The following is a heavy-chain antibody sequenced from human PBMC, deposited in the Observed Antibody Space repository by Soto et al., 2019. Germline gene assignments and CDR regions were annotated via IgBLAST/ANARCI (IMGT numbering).Heavy chain of an antibody. V-gene: IGHV4-59*01. D-gene: IGHD3-16*02. CDR2: IYYSGRT. Sequence: QVQLQESGPGLVRPSETLSLTCSVSGGSISDYQWNWIRQSPGKGLEWIGYIYYSGRTNYNPSLKSRVTISLDTSTKQFSLRLRSVTAADTAVYYCARMRGLGEISPYLDYWGQGTLVTVSS. J-gene: IGHJ4*02. CDR3: ARMRGLGEISPYLDY. CDR1: GGSISDYQ.